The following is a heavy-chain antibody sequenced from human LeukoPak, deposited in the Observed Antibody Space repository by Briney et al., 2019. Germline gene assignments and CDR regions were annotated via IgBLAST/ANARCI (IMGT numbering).Heavy chain of an antibody. CDR2: ISSSSSYI. J-gene: IGHJ4*02. CDR3: AREHFLSPPVVTFGGVIVDY. V-gene: IGHV3-21*04. CDR1: GFTFGSYS. D-gene: IGHD3-16*02. Sequence: NPGGSLRLSCAASGFTFGSYSMNWVRQAPGKGLEWVSSISSSSSYIYYAGSVKGRFTISRDNAKNSLYLQMNSLRAEDTALYYCAREHFLSPPVVTFGGVIVDYWGQGTLVTVSS.